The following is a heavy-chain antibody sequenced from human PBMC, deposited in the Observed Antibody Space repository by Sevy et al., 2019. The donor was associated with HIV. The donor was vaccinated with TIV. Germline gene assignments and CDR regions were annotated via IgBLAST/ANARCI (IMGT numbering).Heavy chain of an antibody. V-gene: IGHV3-43*01. CDR1: GFTFRDSY. CDR3: AEDLRGITGLDY. J-gene: IGHJ4*02. CDR2: ISWDGDST. D-gene: IGHD3-10*01. Sequence: GGSLRLSCAASGFTFRDSYMHWVRQVPGKGLEWVSLISWDGDSTKYADSVKGRFTVSRDNTKKSLYLQMNSLRTEDSAVYYCAEDLRGITGLDYWGQGTLVTVSS.